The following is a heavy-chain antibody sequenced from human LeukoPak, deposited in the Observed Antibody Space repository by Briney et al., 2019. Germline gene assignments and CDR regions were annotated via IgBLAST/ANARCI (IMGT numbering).Heavy chain of an antibody. V-gene: IGHV3-20*04. CDR2: INWSGGST. Sequence: PSGGSLRLSCAASGFTFDDYAMSWVRQAPGKGLEWVSDINWSGGSTNYAHSVKGRFTISRDNAKNSLYLQMNSLRAEDTALYYCARLSSSGNYSPIDYWGQGTLVTVSS. CDR1: GFTFDDYA. D-gene: IGHD1-26*01. J-gene: IGHJ4*02. CDR3: ARLSSSGNYSPIDY.